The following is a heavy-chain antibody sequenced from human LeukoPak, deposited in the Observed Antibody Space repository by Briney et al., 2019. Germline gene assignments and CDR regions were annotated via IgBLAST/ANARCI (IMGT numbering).Heavy chain of an antibody. D-gene: IGHD5-12*01. CDR3: TSSGYSDYVAPGGGYFVY. V-gene: IGHV1-2*06. CDR2: INPNSGAT. CDR1: GYTLTSYY. Sequence: GASVKVSCKASGYTLTSYYMHWVRQAPGQGLEWMGRINPNSGATNYAQRFQGRVTMTRDTSTSTAYMELSSLRSDDTAVYYCTSSGYSDYVAPGGGYFVYWGQGTLVTVSS. J-gene: IGHJ4*02.